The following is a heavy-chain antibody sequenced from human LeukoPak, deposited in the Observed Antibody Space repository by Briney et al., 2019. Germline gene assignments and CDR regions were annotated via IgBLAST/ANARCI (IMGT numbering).Heavy chain of an antibody. CDR1: GGSISNYY. Sequence: SETLSLTCTVSGGSISNYYWSWIRQPPGEGLEWIGFISYTGSTNYNPSLKSRVTVSVDTSKNQFSLKVTSVTAADTAVYYSARTIKSGNYYWFDPWGQGTLVTVSS. V-gene: IGHV4-59*01. CDR2: ISYTGST. D-gene: IGHD1-26*01. J-gene: IGHJ5*02. CDR3: ARTIKSGNYYWFDP.